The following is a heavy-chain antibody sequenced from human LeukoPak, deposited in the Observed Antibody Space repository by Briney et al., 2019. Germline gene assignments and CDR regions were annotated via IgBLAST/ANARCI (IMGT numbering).Heavy chain of an antibody. CDR3: ARFAAGGSYYYYMDV. V-gene: IGHV3-48*01. J-gene: IGHJ6*03. D-gene: IGHD6-25*01. CDR1: GFTFSTYT. Sequence: GGSLRLSCAASGFTFSTYTMNWVRQPPGRGLEWVSNIGTSSSTIYYADSVKGRFTISRDNAKNSLYLQMNSLRADDTAVYYCARFAAGGSYYYYMDVWGKGTTVTVSS. CDR2: IGTSSSTI.